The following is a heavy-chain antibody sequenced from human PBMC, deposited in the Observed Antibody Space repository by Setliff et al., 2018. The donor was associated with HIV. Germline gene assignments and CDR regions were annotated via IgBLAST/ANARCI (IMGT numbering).Heavy chain of an antibody. V-gene: IGHV1-69*13. Sequence: SVKVSCKSSGGTFSNYAFSWVRQAPAQGLEWMGGVIPIFDKTTYAQKFQGRGTITADEATNTVFMDLSNLRSADTAVSYCARALPHQHYFELYSFYYMELWGKGTTFTVSS. D-gene: IGHD3-10*01. CDR3: ARALPHQHYFELYSFYYMEL. J-gene: IGHJ6*03. CDR1: GGTFSNYA. CDR2: VIPIFDKT.